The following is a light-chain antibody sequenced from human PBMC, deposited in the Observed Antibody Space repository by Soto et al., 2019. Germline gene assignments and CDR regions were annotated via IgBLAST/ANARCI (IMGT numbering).Light chain of an antibody. CDR2: GAS. V-gene: IGKV1-6*01. CDR1: QDIRKD. Sequence: AIQMTQSPSSLSASVGDRVTITCRASQDIRKDLAWYQQKPGEAPQILIYGASTLQTGVASRFRGSGSATDLTITISSMQHEDSAAYYCLQDYNYTFTFGQGTKVDI. CDR3: LQDYNYTFT. J-gene: IGKJ2*01.